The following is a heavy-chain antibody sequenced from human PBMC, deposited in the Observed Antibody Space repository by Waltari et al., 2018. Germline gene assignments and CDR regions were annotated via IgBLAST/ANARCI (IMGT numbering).Heavy chain of an antibody. CDR2: ISYDGSNK. CDR3: ARESS. CDR1: GFTFSSYA. V-gene: IGHV3-30-3*01. J-gene: IGHJ5*02. Sequence: QVQLVESGGGVVQSGRSLRLSCAASGFTFSSYAMHWVRQAPGKGLEWVAVISYDGSNKYYADSVKGRFTISRDNSKNTLYLQMNSLRAEDTAVYYCARESSWGQGTLVTVSS.